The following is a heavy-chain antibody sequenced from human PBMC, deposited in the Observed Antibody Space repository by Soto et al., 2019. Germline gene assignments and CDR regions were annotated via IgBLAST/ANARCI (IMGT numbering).Heavy chain of an antibody. CDR1: GFTFSSYA. Sequence: QVQLVESGGGVVQPGRSLRLSCAASGFTFSSYAMHWVRQAPGKGLEWVAVISYDGSNKYYADSVKGRFTISRDNSKNTLYLQMNSLRAEDTAVYYCARDHYDSSALDYWGQGTLVTVSS. V-gene: IGHV3-30-3*01. CDR3: ARDHYDSSALDY. D-gene: IGHD3-22*01. CDR2: ISYDGSNK. J-gene: IGHJ4*02.